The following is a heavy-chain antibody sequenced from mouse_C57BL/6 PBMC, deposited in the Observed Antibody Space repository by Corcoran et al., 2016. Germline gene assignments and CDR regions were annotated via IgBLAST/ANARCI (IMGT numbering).Heavy chain of an antibody. V-gene: IGHV1-26*01. J-gene: IGHJ1*03. CDR3: ARWLYYSNWYVDG. Sequence: EVQLQQSGPELVKPGASVKISCKASGYTFTDYYMNWVKQSHGKSLEWIGDINPNNGGTSYNQKFKGKATLTVDKSSSTAYMELRSLTSEDSAVYYCARWLYYSNWYVDGWVTGTTVTVSS. D-gene: IGHD2-5*01. CDR2: INPNNGGT. CDR1: GYTFTDYY.